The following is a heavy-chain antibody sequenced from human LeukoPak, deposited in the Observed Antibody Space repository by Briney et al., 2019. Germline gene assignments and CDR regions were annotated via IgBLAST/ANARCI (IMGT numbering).Heavy chain of an antibody. CDR2: ISGSGGST. CDR3: AKGKYSSGGVPDY. CDR1: GFTFSSYA. Sequence: GGSLRLSCAASGFTFSSYAMSWVRQAPGKGLEWVSAISGSGGSTYYADSMKGRFTVSRDNSKNTLYLQINSLRGEDTAVYYCAKGKYSSGGVPDYWGQGPLVTVPS. J-gene: IGHJ4*02. D-gene: IGHD6-19*01. V-gene: IGHV3-23*01.